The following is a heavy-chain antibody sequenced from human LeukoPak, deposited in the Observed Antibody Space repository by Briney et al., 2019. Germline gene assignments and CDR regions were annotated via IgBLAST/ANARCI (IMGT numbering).Heavy chain of an antibody. CDR2: INLNSGNT. CDR1: GYTFTSYD. Sequence: GASVNVSCTASGYTFTSYDINWVRQATGQGLEWMGWINLNSGNTGYAQNFQGRLTMTRDTSISTAYMELSTLRSEDTAVYYCARVTGSIDYWGQGTLVTVSS. D-gene: IGHD1-26*01. J-gene: IGHJ4*02. V-gene: IGHV1-8*01. CDR3: ARVTGSIDY.